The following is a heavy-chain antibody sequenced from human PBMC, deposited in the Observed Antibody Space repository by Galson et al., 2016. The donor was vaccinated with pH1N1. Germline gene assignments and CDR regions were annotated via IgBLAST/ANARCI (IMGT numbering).Heavy chain of an antibody. J-gene: IGHJ5*02. D-gene: IGHD3-10*01. Sequence: QSGAEVKKPGDSLRISCKGSGYSFTAFWIAWVRQMPGKGLEWMGIIYPGDSDTRYSPSFQGQVTISGDKSITTAYLQWSSLQSSDTAMYYCALSLIGARRNWFAPWGQGTRVIVAS. CDR1: GYSFTAFW. CDR3: ALSLIGARRNWFAP. CDR2: IYPGDSDT. V-gene: IGHV5-51*03.